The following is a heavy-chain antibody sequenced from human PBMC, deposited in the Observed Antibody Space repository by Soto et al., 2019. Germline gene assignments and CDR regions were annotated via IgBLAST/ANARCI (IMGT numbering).Heavy chain of an antibody. V-gene: IGHV3-11*05. Sequence: PGGSLRLSCAASGSSFSDYYMSWIRQSPGKGLEWLSYITSSSSSTHYADSVKGRFTISRDNAKNSLYLQMNSLRAEDTAVYYCARDHYYDSSGYYGSFDYWGQGTLVTVS. CDR1: GSSFSDYY. D-gene: IGHD3-22*01. J-gene: IGHJ4*02. CDR2: ITSSSSST. CDR3: ARDHYYDSSGYYGSFDY.